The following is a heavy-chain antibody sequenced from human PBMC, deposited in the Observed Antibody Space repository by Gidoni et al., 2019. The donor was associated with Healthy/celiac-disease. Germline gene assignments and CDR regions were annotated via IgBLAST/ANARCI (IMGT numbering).Heavy chain of an antibody. CDR3: ASLCRAYQLPCGVDV. CDR1: GGTFSSYA. CDR2: IIPIFGIA. Sequence: QVQLVQSGAEVKKPGSSVKVSCKASGGTFSSYAISWVRQAPGQGLEWMGRIIPIFGIAKYAQKFQGRVTITADKSTSTAYMELSSLRSEDTAVYYCASLCRAYQLPCGVDVWGQGTTVTVSS. J-gene: IGHJ6*02. D-gene: IGHD2-2*01. V-gene: IGHV1-69*04.